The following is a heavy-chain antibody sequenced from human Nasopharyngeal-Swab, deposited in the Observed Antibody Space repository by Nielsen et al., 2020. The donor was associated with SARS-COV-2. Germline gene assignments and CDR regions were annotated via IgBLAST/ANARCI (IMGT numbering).Heavy chain of an antibody. J-gene: IGHJ3*02. Sequence: GGSLRLSCAASGFTLSNYWIHWVRQTPGKGRLWVSRINTDASRTSYADSVKGRFTISRDNAKNTVYLQMNSLRGEDTAVYYCTRVDVHDAFDMWGQGTMATVSS. V-gene: IGHV3-74*01. CDR2: INTDASRT. CDR1: GFTLSNYW. D-gene: IGHD3-16*01. CDR3: TRVDVHDAFDM.